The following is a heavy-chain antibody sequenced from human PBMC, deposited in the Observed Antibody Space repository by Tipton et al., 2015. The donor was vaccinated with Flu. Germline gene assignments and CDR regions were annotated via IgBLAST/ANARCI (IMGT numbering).Heavy chain of an antibody. CDR1: GGSITNDKYS. Sequence: TLSLTCTVSGGSITNDKYSWSWIRQPAGKGLEWIGRIYTSGSTKYNPSLESRVTISIDTSKNQFSLRLSSVTAADTAVYYCARGPGRYSSGWYFVDYWGQGTLVTVSS. J-gene: IGHJ4*02. CDR3: ARGPGRYSSGWYFVDY. CDR2: IYTSGST. D-gene: IGHD6-19*01. V-gene: IGHV4-61*02.